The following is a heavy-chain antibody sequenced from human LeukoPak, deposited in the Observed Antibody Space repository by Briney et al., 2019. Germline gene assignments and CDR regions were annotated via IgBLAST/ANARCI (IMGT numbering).Heavy chain of an antibody. J-gene: IGHJ4*02. CDR2: IYYSGST. V-gene: IGHV4-39*07. CDR1: GGSISTYY. CDR3: ARAGGSGLIDY. D-gene: IGHD6-19*01. Sequence: SETLSLTCTVSGGSISTYYWGWICQPPGKGLEWIGSIYYSGSTYYNPSLKSRVTISLDTSKNQFSLNLNSVTAADTAVYYCARAGGSGLIDYWGQGILVTVSS.